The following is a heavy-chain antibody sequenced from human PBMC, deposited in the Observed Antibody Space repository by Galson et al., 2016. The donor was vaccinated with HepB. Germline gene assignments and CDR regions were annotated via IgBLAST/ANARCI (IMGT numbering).Heavy chain of an antibody. J-gene: IGHJ2*01. CDR2: IYQNGNT. CDR3: AGGDGERGYCASGVCRYWYFDR. Sequence: SETLSLTCNVSGGSIRNHYWRWIRQPPGKGLEWIGYIYQNGNTNFNPSFERRFGLSLHTSKTVVSLELRSVTASDTAVYFCAGGDGERGYCASGVCRYWYFDRWGRGTLVTVSS. V-gene: IGHV4-59*03. CDR1: GGSIRNHY. D-gene: IGHD2-8*01.